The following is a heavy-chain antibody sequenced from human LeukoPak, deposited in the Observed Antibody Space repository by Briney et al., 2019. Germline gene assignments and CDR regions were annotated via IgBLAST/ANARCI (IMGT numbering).Heavy chain of an antibody. CDR1: GFTFSSYA. Sequence: GGSLRLSCAASGFTFSSYAMHWVRQAPGKGLEYVSAITSNGDKTSYGNSVKGRFTISRDNSKNTLYLQMGSLRIEDMAVYYCARGGATTLFDYWGQGTLVTVSS. CDR2: ITSNGDKT. V-gene: IGHV3-64*01. J-gene: IGHJ4*02. CDR3: ARGGATTLFDY. D-gene: IGHD1-26*01.